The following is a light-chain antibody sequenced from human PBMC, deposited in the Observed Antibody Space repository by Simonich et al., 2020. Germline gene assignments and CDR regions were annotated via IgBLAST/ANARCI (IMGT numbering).Light chain of an antibody. J-gene: IGKJ2*01. CDR1: QSVLYSSNNKSY. V-gene: IGKV4-1*01. Sequence: DIVMTQSPDSLAVTLVERASINCKSSQSVLYSSNNKSYLACYQQKPGQPPSLLIYWAATRESGVPDRFIGSGSGTDFTLTISSLQAEDVAVYYCQQYYSTSMYTFGQGTKLDIK. CDR3: QQYYSTSMYT. CDR2: WAA.